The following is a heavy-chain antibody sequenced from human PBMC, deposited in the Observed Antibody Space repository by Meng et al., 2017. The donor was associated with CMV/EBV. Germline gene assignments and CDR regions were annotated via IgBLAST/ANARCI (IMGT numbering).Heavy chain of an antibody. CDR2: INHSGST. V-gene: IGHV4-34*01. J-gene: IGHJ5*02. D-gene: IGHD3-3*01. CDR3: ARAALRAYYDFWSGRGGRFDP. Sequence: SETLSLTCAVYGGSFSGYYWSWIRQPPGKGLEWIGEINHSGSTNYNPSLKSRVTISVDTSKNQFSLKLSSVTAADTAVYYCARAALRAYYDFWSGRGGRFDPWGQGTLVTVSS. CDR1: GGSFSGYY.